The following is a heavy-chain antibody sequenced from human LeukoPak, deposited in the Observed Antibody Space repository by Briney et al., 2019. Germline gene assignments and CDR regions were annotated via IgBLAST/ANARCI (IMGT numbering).Heavy chain of an antibody. V-gene: IGHV3-30*18. CDR1: GFTFSSYG. D-gene: IGHD3-10*01. CDR3: AKEASGYGYYFDY. J-gene: IGHJ4*02. Sequence: PGRSLRLSCAASGFTFSSYGMHWVRQAPGKGLEWVAVISYDGSNKYYADSVKGRFTISRDNSKNTLYLQMNSLRAEDTAVYYCAKEASGYGYYFDYWGQGTLVTVSS. CDR2: ISYDGSNK.